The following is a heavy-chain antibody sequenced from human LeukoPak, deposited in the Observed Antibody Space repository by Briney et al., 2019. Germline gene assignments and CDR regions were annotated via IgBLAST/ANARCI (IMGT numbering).Heavy chain of an antibody. CDR2: MNPNSGNT. CDR3: ARARSGWYPSHDY. V-gene: IGHV1-8*01. Sequence: GASVKVSSKASGYTFTSYDINWVRQATGQGLEWMGWMNPNSGNTGYAQKFQGRVTMTRNTSISTAYMELSSLRSEDTAVYYCARARSGWYPSHDYWGQGTLVTVSS. J-gene: IGHJ4*02. CDR1: GYTFTSYD. D-gene: IGHD6-19*01.